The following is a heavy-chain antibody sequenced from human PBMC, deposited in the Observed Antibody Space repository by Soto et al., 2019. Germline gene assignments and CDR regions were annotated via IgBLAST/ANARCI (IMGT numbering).Heavy chain of an antibody. V-gene: IGHV4-38-2*01. Sequence: SETLSLTCAVSGYSINSDFYWGWIRQPPGKGLEWVGSVYHSGTTYYNPSLKGRFAISVDTSNNHFSLKLSSVTAADTAVYYCAKGYNTAVRYFTYWGQGTLVTVSS. J-gene: IGHJ4*02. CDR3: AKGYNTAVRYFTY. D-gene: IGHD2-15*01. CDR1: GYSINSDFY. CDR2: VYHSGTT.